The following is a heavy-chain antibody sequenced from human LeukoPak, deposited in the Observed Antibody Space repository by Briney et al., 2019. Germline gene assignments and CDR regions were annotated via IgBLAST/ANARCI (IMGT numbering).Heavy chain of an antibody. CDR3: ARRENSGYFDY. V-gene: IGHV3-66*02. CDR2: IYSGGDT. D-gene: IGHD1-26*01. CDR1: GVAVSSNY. Sequence: PGGSLRLSCAASGVAVSSNYMTWVRQAPGKGLEWISVIYSGGDTYYADSVKGRFTISRDDSKNTLYLQMNSLRAEDTAVYYCARRENSGYFDYWGREPWSPSPQ. J-gene: IGHJ4*02.